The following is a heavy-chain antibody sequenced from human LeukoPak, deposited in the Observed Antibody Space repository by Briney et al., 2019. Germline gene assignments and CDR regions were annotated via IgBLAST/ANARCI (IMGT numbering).Heavy chain of an antibody. J-gene: IGHJ4*02. D-gene: IGHD3-22*01. Sequence: PGGSLRLSCAASGFTFSSYGMHWVRQAPGKGLEWVAVISYDGSNKYYADSVKGRFTISRDNSKNTLYLQMNSLRAEDTAVYYCAKGNGYYFDYWGQGTLVTVSS. CDR1: GFTFSSYG. CDR2: ISYDGSNK. V-gene: IGHV3-30*18. CDR3: AKGNGYYFDY.